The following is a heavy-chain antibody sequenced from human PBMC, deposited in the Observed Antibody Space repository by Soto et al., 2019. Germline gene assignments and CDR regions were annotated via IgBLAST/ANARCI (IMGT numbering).Heavy chain of an antibody. CDR2: ISSSGSTI. D-gene: IGHD3-9*01. Sequence: GGSLRLSCAASGFTFSDYYMSWIRQAPGKGLEWVSYISSSGSTIYYADSVKGRFTISRDNAKNSLYLQMKSLRAEDTAVYYGARDILTGYCQDYGGKGTLVTVSS. J-gene: IGHJ4*02. CDR1: GFTFSDYY. CDR3: ARDILTGYCQDY. V-gene: IGHV3-11*01.